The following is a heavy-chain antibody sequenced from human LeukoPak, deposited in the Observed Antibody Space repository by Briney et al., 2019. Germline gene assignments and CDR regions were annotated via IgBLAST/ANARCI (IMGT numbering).Heavy chain of an antibody. CDR1: GGSISSYY. D-gene: IGHD3-10*01. CDR3: ARASGGDGSGSL. CDR2: IYYSGST. V-gene: IGHV4-59*13. J-gene: IGHJ4*02. Sequence: SETLSLTCTVSGGSISSYYWSWIRQPPGKGLEWIGNIYYSGSTNYNPSLKSRVTISVDTSKNQFSLNLSSVTAADTAMYYCARASGGDGSGSLWGQGTLVTVSS.